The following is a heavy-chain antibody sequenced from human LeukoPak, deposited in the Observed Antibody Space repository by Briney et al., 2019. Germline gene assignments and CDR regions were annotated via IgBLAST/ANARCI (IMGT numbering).Heavy chain of an antibody. CDR3: ARSAWVDCFDY. V-gene: IGHV3-7*01. J-gene: IGHJ4*02. CDR2: INQFGIEK. Sequence: PGGSLRLSCAASGFTLSSNWMSWVRQVPGKGLEWVANINQFGIEKKYVDSVKGRFTISRDNAKNSVYLQMNNLRVEDTAVYYCARSAWVDCFDYWGQGTLVTVSS. CDR1: GFTLSSNW. D-gene: IGHD2-15*01.